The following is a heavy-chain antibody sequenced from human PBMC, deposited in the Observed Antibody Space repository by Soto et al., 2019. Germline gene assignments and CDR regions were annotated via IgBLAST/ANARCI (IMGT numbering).Heavy chain of an antibody. D-gene: IGHD3-9*01. CDR1: GDSISSYY. J-gene: IGHJ4*02. CDR2: IYYSGST. V-gene: IGHV4-59*08. CDR3: ARLERYSDILTGYYEEYYFDY. Sequence: PSETLSLTCTVSGDSISSYYWSWIRQPPGKGLEWIGYIYYSGSTNYNPSLKSRVTISVDSSKNQFSLKLSSVTAADTAIYYCARLERYSDILTGYYEEYYFDYWGQGTLVTVSS.